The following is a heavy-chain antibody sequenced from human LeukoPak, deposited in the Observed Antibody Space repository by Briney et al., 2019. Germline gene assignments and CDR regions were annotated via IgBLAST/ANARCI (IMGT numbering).Heavy chain of an antibody. CDR2: IYYSGST. V-gene: IGHV4-59*01. D-gene: IGHD6-19*01. CDR3: ARDRAGRFDY. Sequence: SETLSLTCTVPGGSISSYYWSWIRQPPGKGLEWIGYIYYSGSTNYNPSLKSRVTISVDTSKNQFSLKLSSVTAADTAVYYCARDRAGRFDYWGQGTLVTVSS. J-gene: IGHJ4*02. CDR1: GGSISSYY.